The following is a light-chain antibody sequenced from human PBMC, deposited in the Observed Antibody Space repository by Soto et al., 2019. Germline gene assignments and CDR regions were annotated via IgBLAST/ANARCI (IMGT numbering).Light chain of an antibody. CDR1: QHVSSN. V-gene: IGKV3-15*01. CDR3: QQYNKWPYT. CDR2: RAS. Sequence: EIVMTQSPATLSVSPGGSATLSCRASQHVSSNLAWYRQKPGQAPTLLIYRASTRATGIPATFSGSGSGTEFTLNISSLQSEDFAVYYCQQYNKWPYTFGQGTKLEI. J-gene: IGKJ2*01.